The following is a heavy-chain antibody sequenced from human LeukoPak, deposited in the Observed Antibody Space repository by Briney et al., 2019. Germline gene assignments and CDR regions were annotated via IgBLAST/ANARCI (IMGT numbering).Heavy chain of an antibody. V-gene: IGHV3-49*04. D-gene: IGHD3-10*01. Sequence: PGGSLRLSCAASGFTFGDYALGWVRQAPGKGLEWVAFIRSKAYGGTTEYAASVKGRFTISRDDSKTIACLQMNSLKTEDTAVYYCTTYVTGRGAFDMWGQGTTVTGSS. J-gene: IGHJ3*02. CDR3: TTYVTGRGAFDM. CDR2: IRSKAYGGTT. CDR1: GFTFGDYA.